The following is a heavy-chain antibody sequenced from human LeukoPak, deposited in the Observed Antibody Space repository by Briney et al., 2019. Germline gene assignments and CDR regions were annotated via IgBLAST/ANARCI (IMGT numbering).Heavy chain of an antibody. J-gene: IGHJ4*02. V-gene: IGHV3-49*03. CDR1: GFTFSDYA. CDR3: TREKRYFDWFQADY. Sequence: GGSLRLSCTASGFTFSDYAMSWFRQAPGKGLEWVGFIRNKAYGGTAEYAASVKGRFTVSRDDSKTIAYLQMNSLKTEDTAVYYCTREKRYFDWFQADYWGQGTLVTVSS. CDR2: IRNKAYGGTA. D-gene: IGHD3-9*01.